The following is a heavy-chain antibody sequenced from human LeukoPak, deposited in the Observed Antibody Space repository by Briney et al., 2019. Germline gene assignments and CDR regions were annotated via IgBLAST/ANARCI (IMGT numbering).Heavy chain of an antibody. CDR1: RFTLSSKV. CDR2: IIRDGTGT. CDR3: ARAVGYGAGSYGFDI. V-gene: IGHV3-74*01. Sequence: GGFLRLSCAASRFTLSSKVMHWVRQAPGTGLVWVSRIIRDGTGTDYADSVKGRFTISRDIATNTLYLQMNSLRAEDTAVYYCARAVGYGAGSYGFDIWGQGTTVTVSS. D-gene: IGHD3-10*01. J-gene: IGHJ3*02.